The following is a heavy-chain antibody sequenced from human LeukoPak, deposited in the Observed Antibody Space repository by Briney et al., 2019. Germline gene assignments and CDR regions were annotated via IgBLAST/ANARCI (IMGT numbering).Heavy chain of an antibody. Sequence: PGGSLRLSCAASGFTFSSYWMSWVRQAPGKGLEWVANIKQDGSEKYYVDSVKGRFTISRDNAKNSLYLQMSSLRAEDTAVYYCARARFKGRFDYWGQGTLVTVSS. CDR1: GFTFSSYW. J-gene: IGHJ4*02. V-gene: IGHV3-7*01. CDR3: ARARFKGRFDY. CDR2: IKQDGSEK.